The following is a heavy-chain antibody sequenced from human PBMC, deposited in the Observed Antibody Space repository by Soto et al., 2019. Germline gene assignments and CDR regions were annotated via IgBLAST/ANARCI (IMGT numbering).Heavy chain of an antibody. CDR3: ARVVPPPNRNWGMWSGAFDI. CDR2: SNHSGST. CDR1: GGSFSGYS. J-gene: IGHJ3*02. V-gene: IGHV4-34*01. Sequence: QVQLQQWGAGLLKPSETLSLTCGVYGGSFSGYSWSWIRQPPGKGLEWIGGSNHSGSTNYNPSLKSRVTISVDTSKNQFSLKLSSVNAADTAVYYCARVVPPPNRNWGMWSGAFDIWGKGTMVTVSS. D-gene: IGHD7-27*01.